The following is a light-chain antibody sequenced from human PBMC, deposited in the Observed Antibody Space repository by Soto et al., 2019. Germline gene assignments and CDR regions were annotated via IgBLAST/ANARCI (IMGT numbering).Light chain of an antibody. CDR1: QSLSSD. Sequence: EMVMTQSPATLSVSPGERAIVPCRATQSLSSDLAWYQQRPGQAPRLLIFGASTRATGIPARFSGSGSGTEFTLTVSSLQSEDFAIYYCQQYNNWPPTFGQGTKLEIK. J-gene: IGKJ2*01. CDR2: GAS. CDR3: QQYNNWPPT. V-gene: IGKV3-15*01.